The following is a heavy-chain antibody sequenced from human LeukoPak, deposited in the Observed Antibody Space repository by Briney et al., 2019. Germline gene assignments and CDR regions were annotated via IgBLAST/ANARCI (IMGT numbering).Heavy chain of an antibody. CDR3: AIFWSAPGGMDV. Sequence: GGSLRLSCAASGFTVSSNYMSWVRQAPGKGLEWVSVIYSGGSTYYADSVKGRFTISRDNSKNTLYLQMNSLRAEDTAVYYCAIFWSAPGGMDVWGQGTTVTVSS. D-gene: IGHD3-3*01. CDR2: IYSGGST. J-gene: IGHJ6*02. V-gene: IGHV3-53*01. CDR1: GFTVSSNY.